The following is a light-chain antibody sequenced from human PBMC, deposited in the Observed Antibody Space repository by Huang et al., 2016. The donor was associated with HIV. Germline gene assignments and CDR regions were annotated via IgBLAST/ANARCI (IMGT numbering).Light chain of an antibody. J-gene: IGKJ3*01. CDR3: QQYYSFPPA. Sequence: VIWMTQSPSLLSASTGDRVNISCRMSQDINTYLAWYQQKPGNAPELLIYGASTLKNVVPSRFSGSGSGTDFTLTISCLQSEDFAIYYCQQYYSFPPAFGPGTKVDIK. V-gene: IGKV1D-8*01. CDR1: QDINTY. CDR2: GAS.